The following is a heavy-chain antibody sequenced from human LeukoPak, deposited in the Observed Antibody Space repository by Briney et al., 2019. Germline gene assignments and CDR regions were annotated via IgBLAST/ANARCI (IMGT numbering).Heavy chain of an antibody. J-gene: IGHJ4*02. Sequence: KPGGSLRLSCAASGFTFSDYYMSWIRQAPGKGLEWVSYISSSGSTIYYADSVKGRSTISRDNAKNSLYLQMNSLRAEDTAVYYCARPRYYYDSSGYSLWGQGTLVTVSS. D-gene: IGHD3-22*01. V-gene: IGHV3-11*01. CDR3: ARPRYYYDSSGYSL. CDR2: ISSSGSTI. CDR1: GFTFSDYY.